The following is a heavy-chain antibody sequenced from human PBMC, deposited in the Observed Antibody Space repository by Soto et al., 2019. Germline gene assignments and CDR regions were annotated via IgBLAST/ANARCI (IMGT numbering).Heavy chain of an antibody. D-gene: IGHD2-15*01. Sequence: ASVKVSCKASGYTFTSSGMSWVRQAPGQGLEWMGWISAHTGSSEYAQKLQGRVTMTTDTSTSTAYMELRSLRSDDTAVYYCARVPNCSGGSCYPPGYYGMDVWGQGTTVTVSS. CDR3: ARVPNCSGGSCYPPGYYGMDV. CDR2: ISAHTGSS. V-gene: IGHV1-18*01. J-gene: IGHJ6*02. CDR1: GYTFTSSG.